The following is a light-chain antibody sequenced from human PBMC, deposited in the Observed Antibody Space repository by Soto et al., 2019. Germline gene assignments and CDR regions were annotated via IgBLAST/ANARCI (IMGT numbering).Light chain of an antibody. J-gene: IGKJ1*01. Sequence: DIVLTQSPGTLSLSPGERATLSCRASQSVSNNYLAWYQQKPGQAPRLLIYGASTRATGIPDRFSGSGSGTDFTLTSSRLEPEDFAVYYCQQHVGVPRTFGQGTKVEIK. V-gene: IGKV3-20*01. CDR1: QSVSNNY. CDR2: GAS. CDR3: QQHVGVPRT.